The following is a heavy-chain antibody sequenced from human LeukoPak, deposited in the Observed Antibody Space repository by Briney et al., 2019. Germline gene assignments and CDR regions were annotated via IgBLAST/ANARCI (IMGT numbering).Heavy chain of an antibody. D-gene: IGHD6-6*01. V-gene: IGHV4-59*01. CDR1: GGSISSYY. CDR2: IYYSGST. J-gene: IGHJ4*02. CDR3: ARVEYSSSSGLDY. Sequence: PSETLSLTCTVSGGSISSYYWSWIRQPPGKGLEWIGYIYYSGSTNYNPSLKSRVTISVDTSKNQFSLKLSSVTAADTAVYYCARVEYSSSSGLDYWGQGTLVTVSS.